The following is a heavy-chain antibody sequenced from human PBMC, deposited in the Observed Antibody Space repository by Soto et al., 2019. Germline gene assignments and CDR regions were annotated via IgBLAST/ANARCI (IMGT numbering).Heavy chain of an antibody. D-gene: IGHD5-18*01. CDR3: AKDRRGYSYGVFDY. CDR1: GFRFAYYA. V-gene: IGHV3-9*01. Sequence: GGSLRLSCAASGFRFAYYAMHWVRQVPGKGLEWVSGISWNSANTVYADSVSGRFTVSRDNAKISLYLQMNSLRAEDTAFYYCAKDRRGYSYGVFDYWGQGTLVTVS. CDR2: ISWNSANT. J-gene: IGHJ4*02.